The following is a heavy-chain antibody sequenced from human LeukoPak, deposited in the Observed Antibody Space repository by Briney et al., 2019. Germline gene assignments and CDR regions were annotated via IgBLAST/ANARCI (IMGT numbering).Heavy chain of an antibody. D-gene: IGHD6-19*01. CDR2: ISSSSSTI. V-gene: IGHV3-48*01. Sequence: GGSLRLSCAASGFTFSTYSMNWVRQAPGKGLEWVSYISSSSSTIYYADSVKGRFTISRENAKNSLYLQMNSLRAEDTAVYYCVPSFISMKAVVQGGGFDVWGQGTRVTVSS. CDR1: GFTFSTYS. J-gene: IGHJ3*01. CDR3: VPSFISMKAVVQGGGFDV.